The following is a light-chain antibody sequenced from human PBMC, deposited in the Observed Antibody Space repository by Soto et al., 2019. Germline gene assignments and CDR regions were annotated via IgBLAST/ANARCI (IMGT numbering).Light chain of an antibody. CDR2: GNN. CDR3: QSYDSSLSAYV. Sequence: QSVLTQPPSVSGAPGHRFTISCTGSSSNIVAGYDVHWYQQLPGTAPKLLIYGNNNRPSGVPDRFSGSKSGTSASLAITGLQAEDEADYYCQSYDSSLSAYVFGTGTKLTVL. CDR1: SSNIVAGYD. V-gene: IGLV1-40*01. J-gene: IGLJ1*01.